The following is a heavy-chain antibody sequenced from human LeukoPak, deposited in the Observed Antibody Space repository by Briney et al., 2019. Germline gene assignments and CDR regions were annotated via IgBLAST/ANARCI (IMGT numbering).Heavy chain of an antibody. V-gene: IGHV1-2*02. CDR3: ARRYYDSSGYYYFDY. CDR1: GYTFTGYY. CDR2: INPNSGGT. Sequence: ASVKVSCKASGYTFTGYYMHWVRQAPGQGLEWMGWINPNSGGTNYAQKFQGRVTMTRDTSISTVYMGLSRLRSDDTAVYYCARRYYDSSGYYYFDYWGQGTLVTVSS. D-gene: IGHD3-22*01. J-gene: IGHJ4*02.